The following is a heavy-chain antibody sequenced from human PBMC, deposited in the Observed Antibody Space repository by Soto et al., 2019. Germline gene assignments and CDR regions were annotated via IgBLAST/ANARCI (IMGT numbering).Heavy chain of an antibody. CDR2: ISASGDRT. D-gene: IGHD3-22*01. Sequence: PGGSLRLSCAASGFTFSSYAMSWVRQAPGKGLEWVSGISASGDRTDYADSVKGRFTISRDNSKNTLVLQMSSLRADDTAVYYCTRVSGSIGPYNWFDPWGQGTLVTVSS. CDR1: GFTFSSYA. CDR3: TRVSGSIGPYNWFDP. J-gene: IGHJ5*02. V-gene: IGHV3-23*01.